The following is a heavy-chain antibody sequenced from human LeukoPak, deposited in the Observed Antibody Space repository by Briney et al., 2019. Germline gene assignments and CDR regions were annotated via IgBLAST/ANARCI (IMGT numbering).Heavy chain of an antibody. CDR3: ARLGTTLERPNQNYFDY. J-gene: IGHJ4*02. V-gene: IGHV5-51*01. CDR1: GYTFDTYW. D-gene: IGHD1-1*01. Sequence: GESLKISCKGSGYTFDTYWIGWVRQMPGKGLEWMGIIYPDDSDTKYRPSFQGQVTISADKFISTAYLQWSSLKASDTAMYYCARLGTTLERPNQNYFDYWGQGTLVTVSS. CDR2: IYPDDSDT.